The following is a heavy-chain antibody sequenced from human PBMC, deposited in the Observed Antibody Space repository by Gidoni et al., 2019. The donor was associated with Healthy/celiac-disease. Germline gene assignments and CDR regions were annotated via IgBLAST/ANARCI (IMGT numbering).Heavy chain of an antibody. CDR3: AAELTYCSGGSCYDNGMDV. CDR2: ISSSGSTI. J-gene: IGHJ6*02. Sequence: EVQLVESGGGLVQPGGSLRLSCAASGFTFSSYEMNWVRQAPGKGLEWVSYISSSGSTIYYADSVKGRFTISRDNAKNSLYRQMNSLRAEDTAVYYCAAELTYCSGGSCYDNGMDVWGQGTTVTVSS. D-gene: IGHD2-15*01. CDR1: GFTFSSYE. V-gene: IGHV3-48*03.